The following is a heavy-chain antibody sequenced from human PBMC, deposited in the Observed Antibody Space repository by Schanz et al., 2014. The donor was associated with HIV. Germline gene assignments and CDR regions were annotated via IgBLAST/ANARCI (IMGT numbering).Heavy chain of an antibody. D-gene: IGHD5-18*01. Sequence: EVQLVESGGGLVQPGGSLRLSCAVSGFTLSSYWMNWVRQAPGKGLEWVSGISGNSGHTWYADSVKGRFTISRDNPKNRLYLQMNSLRAEDTAVYYCARDAASHSYGSTMDVWGQGTTVTVSS. J-gene: IGHJ6*02. CDR2: ISGNSGHT. V-gene: IGHV3-23*04. CDR1: GFTLSSYW. CDR3: ARDAASHSYGSTMDV.